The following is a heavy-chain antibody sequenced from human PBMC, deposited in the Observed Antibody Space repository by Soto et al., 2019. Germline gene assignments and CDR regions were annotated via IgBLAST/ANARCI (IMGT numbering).Heavy chain of an antibody. Sequence: EVQLVESGGGLVQPGGSLRLSCEASGFTFSSYSMNWVRQAPGKGLEWVSYISSSSTTKYYADSVKGRFTISRDNAKNSRYLQMNSLRDEDTAVYYCARPSSGWEHWFDPWGQGTLVIVSS. D-gene: IGHD6-19*01. CDR1: GFTFSSYS. V-gene: IGHV3-48*02. CDR2: ISSSSTTK. CDR3: ARPSSGWEHWFDP. J-gene: IGHJ5*02.